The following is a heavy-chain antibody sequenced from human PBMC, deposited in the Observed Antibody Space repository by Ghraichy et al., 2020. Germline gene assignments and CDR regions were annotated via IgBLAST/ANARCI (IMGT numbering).Heavy chain of an antibody. CDR1: GGSISSSSYY. CDR3: ARRGIVGDYYFDY. Sequence: SETLSLTCTVSGGSISSSSYYWGWIRQPPGKGLEWIGSIYYSGSTYYNPSLKSRVTISVDTSKNQFSLKLSSVTAADTAVYYCARRGIVGDYYFDYWGQGTLVTVSS. V-gene: IGHV4-39*01. D-gene: IGHD1-26*01. CDR2: IYYSGST. J-gene: IGHJ4*02.